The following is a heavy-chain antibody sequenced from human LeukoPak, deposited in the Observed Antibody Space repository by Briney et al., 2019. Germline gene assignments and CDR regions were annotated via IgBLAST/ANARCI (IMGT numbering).Heavy chain of an antibody. V-gene: IGHV4-39*01. D-gene: IGHD3-10*01. CDR3: ARYVVYGSGKYYFDY. Sequence: SETLSLTCTVSGVSISNSNYYWSWIRQPPGKELEWIASINYGGTTYYNPSLKSRVTISVDTSKNQFSLRLSSVTAADTAVYLCARYVVYGSGKYYFDYWGQGSLVTVSS. CDR2: INYGGTT. J-gene: IGHJ4*02. CDR1: GVSISNSNYY.